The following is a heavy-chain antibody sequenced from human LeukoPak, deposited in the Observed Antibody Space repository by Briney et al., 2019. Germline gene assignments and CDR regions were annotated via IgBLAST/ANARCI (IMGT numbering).Heavy chain of an antibody. CDR3: ARDTYGSDY. CDR2: ITPSSGDT. Sequence: ASVTVSCKASGYTFSSHHMHWVRQAPGQGLEWMGKITPSSGDTTYAQKFQDSVTMTRDTSTSTVYMELSSLRSEDTAVYYCARDTYGSDYWGQGTLVTVSA. CDR1: GYTFSSHH. D-gene: IGHD3-10*01. J-gene: IGHJ4*02. V-gene: IGHV1-46*01.